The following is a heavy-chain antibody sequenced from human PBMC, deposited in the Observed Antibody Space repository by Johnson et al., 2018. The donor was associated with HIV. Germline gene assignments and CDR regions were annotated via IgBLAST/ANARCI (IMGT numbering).Heavy chain of an antibody. V-gene: IGHV3-11*04. J-gene: IGHJ3*02. Sequence: QVQLVESGGGVVKPGGSLRLSCAASGFTFNDYYMSWIRQAPGKGLEWLSYISTSGATIYYADSVQGRFPISRDNANKSLYLQMTSLRSEDTALYYCATDSTPWGGDYVDYTFDIWGQGTMVTVSS. CDR3: ATDSTPWGGDYVDYTFDI. CDR2: ISTSGATI. CDR1: GFTFNDYY. D-gene: IGHD4-17*01.